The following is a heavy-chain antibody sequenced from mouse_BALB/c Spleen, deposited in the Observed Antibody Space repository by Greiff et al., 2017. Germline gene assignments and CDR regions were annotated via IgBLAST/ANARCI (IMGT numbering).Heavy chain of an antibody. CDR3: ARDRGSMDY. D-gene: IGHD3-1*01. CDR1: GYTFTSYW. J-gene: IGHJ4*01. CDR2: IDPSDSET. Sequence: VQLQQPGAELVKPGAPVKLSCKASGYTFTSYWMNWVKQRPGRGLEWIGRIDPSDSETHYNQKFKDKATLTVDKSSSTAYIQLSSLTSEDSAVYYCARDRGSMDYWGQGTSVTVSS. V-gene: IGHV1-69*02.